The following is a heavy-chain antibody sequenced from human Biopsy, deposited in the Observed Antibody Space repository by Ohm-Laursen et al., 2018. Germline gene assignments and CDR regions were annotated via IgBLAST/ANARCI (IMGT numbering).Heavy chain of an antibody. J-gene: IGHJ5*02. CDR2: IYNTETT. V-gene: IGHV4-39*01. Sequence: GTLSLTCTVSGGSISSSTTYYWAWLRQPPGKGLEWIGSIYNTETTFYNPSLKSRVTISVDTSTNQFSLKVSSVTAADAALYFCARHPTGFWFDPWGHGTLVTVSS. CDR3: ARHPTGFWFDP. CDR1: GGSISSSTTYY.